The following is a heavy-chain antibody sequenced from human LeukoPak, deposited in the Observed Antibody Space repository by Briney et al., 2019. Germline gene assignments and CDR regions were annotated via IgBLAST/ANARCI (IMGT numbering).Heavy chain of an antibody. Sequence: SETLPLTCTVSGGSISSYYWSWIRQPPGKGLEWIGYIYYSGSTNYNPSLKSRVTISVDTSKNQFSLKLSSVTAADTAVYYCARELGGGAYFDYWGQGTLVTVSS. CDR3: ARELGGGAYFDY. CDR2: IYYSGST. J-gene: IGHJ4*02. CDR1: GGSISSYY. V-gene: IGHV4-59*01. D-gene: IGHD3-16*01.